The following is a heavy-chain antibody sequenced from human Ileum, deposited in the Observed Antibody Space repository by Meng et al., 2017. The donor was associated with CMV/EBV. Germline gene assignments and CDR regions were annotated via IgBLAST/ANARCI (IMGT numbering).Heavy chain of an antibody. CDR3: ARDLTNNWFYY. V-gene: IGHV4-39*07. CDR2: MLFSEIA. D-gene: IGHD1-1*01. CDR1: GEPISGGSHY. J-gene: IGHJ4*02. Sequence: QMQLQESGPGLWKPAETLSLTCAVSGEPISGGSHYWAWIRQSPGKRLEWIGSMLFSEIADYNPSLKSRVTISLDATQKQFSLRLTSVTAADTAVYFCARDLTNNWFYYWGQGTLVTVSS.